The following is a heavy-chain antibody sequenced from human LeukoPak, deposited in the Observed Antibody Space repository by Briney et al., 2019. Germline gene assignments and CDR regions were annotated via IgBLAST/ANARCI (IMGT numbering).Heavy chain of an antibody. J-gene: IGHJ4*02. CDR3: ARGRRGSSSLDY. V-gene: IGHV3-23*01. CDR1: GFTFDDYA. CDR2: ISSSGGST. D-gene: IGHD6-6*01. Sequence: PGRSLRLSCAASGFTFDDYAMHWVRQAPGKGLEWVSPISSSGGSTYYADSVKGRFTISRDNSKNTLYLQMNSLRAEDTAVYYCARGRRGSSSLDYWGQGTLVTVSS.